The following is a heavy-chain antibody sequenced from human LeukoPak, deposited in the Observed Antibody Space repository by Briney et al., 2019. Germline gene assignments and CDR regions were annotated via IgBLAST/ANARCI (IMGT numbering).Heavy chain of an antibody. V-gene: IGHV1-3*01. D-gene: IGHD3-10*01. Sequence: ASVKVSCKASGYTFTSYAMHWVHQAPGQRLEWMGWINAGNGNTKYSQKFQGRVTITRDTSASTAYMELSSLRSEDTAVYYCARAMVRGVYNWFDPWGQGTLVTVSS. CDR3: ARAMVRGVYNWFDP. CDR2: INAGNGNT. J-gene: IGHJ5*02. CDR1: GYTFTSYA.